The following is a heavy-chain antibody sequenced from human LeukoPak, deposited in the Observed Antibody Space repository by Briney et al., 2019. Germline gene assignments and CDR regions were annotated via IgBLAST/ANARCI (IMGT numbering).Heavy chain of an antibody. V-gene: IGHV4-39*01. D-gene: IGHD1-1*01. CDR3: ARHVVLERRWGPVDY. J-gene: IGHJ4*02. CDR1: GGSISSSSYY. Sequence: SETLSLTCTVSGGSISSSSYYWGWIRQPPGKGLEWIGSIYYSGSTYYNPSLKSRVTISVDTSKNQFSLKLSSVTAADTAVYYCARHVVLERRWGPVDYWGQGTLATVSS. CDR2: IYYSGST.